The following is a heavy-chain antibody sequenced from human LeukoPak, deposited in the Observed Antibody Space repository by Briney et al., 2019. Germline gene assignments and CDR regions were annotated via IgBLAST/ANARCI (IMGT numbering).Heavy chain of an antibody. CDR2: IYHSGST. CDR1: GYSISSGYY. J-gene: IGHJ4*02. V-gene: IGHV4-38-2*02. D-gene: IGHD3-16*01. Sequence: SETLSLTCTVSGYSISSGYYWGWIRQPPGKGLEWIGSIYHSGSTYYNPSLKSRVTISVDTSKHQFSLKLSSVTAADTAVYYCARIPPALEDWGLFDYWGQGTLVTVSS. CDR3: ARIPPALEDWGLFDY.